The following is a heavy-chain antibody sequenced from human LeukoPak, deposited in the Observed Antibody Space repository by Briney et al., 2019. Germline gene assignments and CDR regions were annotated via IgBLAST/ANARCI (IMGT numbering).Heavy chain of an antibody. Sequence: SETLSLTCAVYGGSFSGYYWSWIRQPPGKGLEWIGEINHSGSTYYNSSLKSRVTISADTSKNQFSLKLSSVTAADTAVYYCARSSGWFQRYWYFDLWGRGTLVTVSS. V-gene: IGHV4-34*01. CDR2: INHSGST. J-gene: IGHJ2*01. CDR3: ARSSGWFQRYWYFDL. D-gene: IGHD6-19*01. CDR1: GGSFSGYY.